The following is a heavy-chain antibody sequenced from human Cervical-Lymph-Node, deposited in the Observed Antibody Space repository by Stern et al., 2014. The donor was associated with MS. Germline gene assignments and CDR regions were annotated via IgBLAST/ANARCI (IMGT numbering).Heavy chain of an antibody. CDR3: ARNNYGDYSDY. V-gene: IGHV3-30-3*01. Sequence: VQLVQSGGGVVKPGRSLRLSFAASGFTFTSFDIHWVRQAPGKGLEWVAVISTDGGTRYYADAVKARLTISRDNSNNTLHLQMNSLRGEDTAVYYWARNNYGDYSDYWGQGTLVTVSS. J-gene: IGHJ4*02. D-gene: IGHD5-24*01. CDR1: GFTFTSFD. CDR2: ISTDGGTR.